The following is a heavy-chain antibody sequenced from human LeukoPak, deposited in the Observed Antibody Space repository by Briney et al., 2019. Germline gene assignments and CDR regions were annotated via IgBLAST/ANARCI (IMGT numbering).Heavy chain of an antibody. CDR1: GYTFTSNY. V-gene: IGHV1-46*01. CDR3: ERDRPYYYDSSGYYY. CDR2: INPSGGRT. Sequence: EASVKVSCKASGYTFTSNYIHWVRQAPGQGLEWMGGINPSGGRTRYAQKCQGRVTMTRDMSTSTVYMELRSLRSEDTAVYYCERDRPYYYDSSGYYYWGQGTLVTVSS. D-gene: IGHD3-22*01. J-gene: IGHJ4*02.